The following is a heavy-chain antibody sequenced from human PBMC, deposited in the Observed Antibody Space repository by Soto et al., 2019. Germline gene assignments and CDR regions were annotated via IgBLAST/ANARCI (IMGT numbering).Heavy chain of an antibody. J-gene: IGHJ4*02. CDR1: GFMFDSYG. V-gene: IGHV3-33*01. D-gene: IGHD6-19*01. Sequence: QVQLVESGGGEVQPGRSLRLSCVASGFMFDSYGMHWVRQAPGKGLEWVAIIVYDGSEKYHADSVKGRFTISRDNSKNTLYLQMNSLRAEDTALYYCAREPGRIAVAGFDYWGQGTLVTVSS. CDR3: AREPGRIAVAGFDY. CDR2: IVYDGSEK.